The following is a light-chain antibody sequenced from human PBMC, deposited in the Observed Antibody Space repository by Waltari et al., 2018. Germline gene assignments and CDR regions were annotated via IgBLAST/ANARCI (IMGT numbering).Light chain of an antibody. J-gene: IGLJ3*02. V-gene: IGLV4-69*01. CDR3: QTGGHGTWV. Sequence: QLVLTQSPSASASLGASVKLTCTLRSGHSNNIIPGLPQRPEKGPRYLMKVNSDGSHNKGDEIPDRFSGSSSGAERYLTISSVQSEDEADYYCQTGGHGTWVFGGGTTLTVL. CDR1: SGHSNNI. CDR2: VNSDGSH.